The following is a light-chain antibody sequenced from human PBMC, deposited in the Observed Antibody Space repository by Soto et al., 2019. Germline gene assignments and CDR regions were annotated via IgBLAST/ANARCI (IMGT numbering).Light chain of an antibody. Sequence: DRPMTGCESTHVSAVVYYVNITVRASQTISSWLAWYQQKPGKGAKRLLYDASGLESGVPSRFSVSGSGTEFTLTISSIQPDEFATYYCQQYYSLGTFGKGTKVDIK. J-gene: IGKJ1*01. CDR2: DAS. CDR3: QQYYSLGT. CDR1: QTISSW. V-gene: IGKV1-5*01.